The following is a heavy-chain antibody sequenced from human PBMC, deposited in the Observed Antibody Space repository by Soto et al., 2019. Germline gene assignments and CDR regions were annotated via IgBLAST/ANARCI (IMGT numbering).Heavy chain of an antibody. D-gene: IGHD5-18*01. CDR2: IYASGNT. J-gene: IGHJ4*02. V-gene: IGHV4-59*01. CDR3: VREGWFGGYSYGTSRAYYFDY. Sequence: SETLSLTCTASGGSMSSYYWNWIRQPPGKGLESIGYIYASGNTNYNPSLKSRVTMSVDTSKNQFSLKLSSVTAADTAVYYCVREGWFGGYSYGTSRAYYFDYWGQGTLVTVSS. CDR1: GGSMSSYY.